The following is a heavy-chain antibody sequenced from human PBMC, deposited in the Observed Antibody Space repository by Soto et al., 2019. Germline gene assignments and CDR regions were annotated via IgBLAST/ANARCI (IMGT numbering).Heavy chain of an antibody. CDR2: INTDSGGT. D-gene: IGHD6-13*01. Sequence: ASVKVSCKASGYSFTVYHMHWVRQAPGQGLEWMGWINTDSGGTKYAQKFEGRVTMSRDTSINTAYMELSRLRSDDTAVYYCARDFQQLADGPFDYWGQGTLVTVS. J-gene: IGHJ4*02. V-gene: IGHV1-2*02. CDR1: GYSFTVYH. CDR3: ARDFQQLADGPFDY.